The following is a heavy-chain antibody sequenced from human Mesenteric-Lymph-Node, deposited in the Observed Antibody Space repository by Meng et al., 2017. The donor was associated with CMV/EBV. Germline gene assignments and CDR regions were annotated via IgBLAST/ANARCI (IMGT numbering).Heavy chain of an antibody. CDR1: GGSISDTSYY. CDR3: AREAVFGVGYYGMDV. Sequence: SETLSLTCTVSGGSISDTSYYWGWIRQPPGKGLEWIGSIYYSGSTYYNPSLKSRVTLSVDTSKNQFSLKLNSVTAADTAVYYCAREAVFGVGYYGMDVWGQGTTVTVSS. D-gene: IGHD3-3*01. CDR2: IYYSGST. V-gene: IGHV4-39*07. J-gene: IGHJ6*02.